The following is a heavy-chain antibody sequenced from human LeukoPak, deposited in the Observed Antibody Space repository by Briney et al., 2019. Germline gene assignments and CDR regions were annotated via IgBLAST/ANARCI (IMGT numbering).Heavy chain of an antibody. CDR1: GYTFTSYG. J-gene: IGHJ4*02. D-gene: IGHD6-13*01. CDR3: ARVGSIAAAVYYFDY. CDR2: ISAYNGNT. V-gene: IGHV1-18*01. Sequence: GASEKVSCKASGYTFTSYGISWVRQAPGQGLEWMGWISAYNGNTNYAQKLQGRVTMTTDTSTSTAYMELRSLRSDDTAVYYCARVGSIAAAVYYFDYWGQGTLVTVSS.